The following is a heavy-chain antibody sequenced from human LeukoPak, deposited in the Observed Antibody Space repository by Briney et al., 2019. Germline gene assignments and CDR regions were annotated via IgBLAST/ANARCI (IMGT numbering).Heavy chain of an antibody. Sequence: PGGSLRLSCAASGFTFSNYEMSWVRQAPGKGLEWVSYISSSGSIIYYADSVKGRFTISRDNAKNSLYLQMNSLRAEDTAVYYCARSYSSSRGTFDYWGQGTLVTVSS. CDR3: ARSYSSSRGTFDY. D-gene: IGHD6-6*01. CDR2: ISSSGSII. J-gene: IGHJ4*02. V-gene: IGHV3-48*03. CDR1: GFTFSNYE.